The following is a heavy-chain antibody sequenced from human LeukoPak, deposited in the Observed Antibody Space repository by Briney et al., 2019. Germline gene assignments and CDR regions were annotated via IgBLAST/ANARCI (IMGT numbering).Heavy chain of an antibody. Sequence: SVKVSCKASGGTFSSYAISWVRQAPGQGLEWMGGIIPIFGTANYAQKFQGRVTITTDESTSTAYMELSSLRSEDTAVYYCARSNWDWLYFDYWGQGTLVTVSS. CDR3: ARSNWDWLYFDY. V-gene: IGHV1-69*05. D-gene: IGHD7-27*01. J-gene: IGHJ4*02. CDR2: IIPIFGTA. CDR1: GGTFSSYA.